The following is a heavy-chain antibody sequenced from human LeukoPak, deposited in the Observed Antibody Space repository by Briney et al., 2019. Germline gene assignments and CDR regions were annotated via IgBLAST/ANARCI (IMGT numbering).Heavy chain of an antibody. J-gene: IGHJ4*02. CDR1: GGSFSGYY. V-gene: IGHV4-34*01. CDR3: ARGGPYYYDSSGPTDY. CDR2: INHSGST. D-gene: IGHD3-22*01. Sequence: SETLSLTCAVYGGSFSGYYWSWIRQPPGKGLEWIGEINHSGSTNYNPSLKSRVTISVDTSKNQFSLKLSSVTAADTAVYYCARGGPYYYDSSGPTDYWGQGTLVTVSS.